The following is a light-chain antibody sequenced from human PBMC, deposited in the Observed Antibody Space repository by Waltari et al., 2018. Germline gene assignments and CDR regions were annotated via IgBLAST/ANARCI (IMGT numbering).Light chain of an antibody. Sequence: QSALTQPRSLSASPRQSVTISCTGTSSAVGGYNYVTWYQQYPGRAPKVVIYNVSKRPSGVPDRFSGSKSGNTASLTISGLQAEDEADYYCCSYAGNYLRVFGGGTRLTVL. CDR3: CSYAGNYLRV. CDR2: NVS. CDR1: SSAVGGYNY. V-gene: IGLV2-11*01. J-gene: IGLJ3*02.